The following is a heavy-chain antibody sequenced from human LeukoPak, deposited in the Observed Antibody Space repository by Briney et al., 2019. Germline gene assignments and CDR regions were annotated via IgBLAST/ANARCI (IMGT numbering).Heavy chain of an antibody. J-gene: IGHJ4*02. V-gene: IGHV3-23*01. CDR3: AKGAYGSSLLAYFDY. Sequence: GGFLRLSCAASGFTFSSYAMNWVRQAPGKGLEWVSAISGSGGSTYHADSVKGRFTISRDNSKNTLYLKMNSLRAEDTAVYYCAKGAYGSSLLAYFDYWGQGTLVTVSS. CDR2: ISGSGGST. CDR1: GFTFSSYA. D-gene: IGHD6-13*01.